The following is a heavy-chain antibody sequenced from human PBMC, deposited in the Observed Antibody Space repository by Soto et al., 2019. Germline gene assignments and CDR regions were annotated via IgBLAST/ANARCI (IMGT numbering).Heavy chain of an antibody. D-gene: IGHD3-3*01. J-gene: IGHJ3*02. Sequence: QVQLVQSGAEVKKPGSSVKVSCKASGGTFSSYAISWVRQAPGQGLEWMGGIIPIFGTANYAQKFQGRVTITADDSTSTAYMELSSLRSEDTGVYYCARSITIFGVVILDASDIWGQGTMVTVSS. CDR3: ARSITIFGVVILDASDI. CDR2: IIPIFGTA. V-gene: IGHV1-69*01. CDR1: GGTFSSYA.